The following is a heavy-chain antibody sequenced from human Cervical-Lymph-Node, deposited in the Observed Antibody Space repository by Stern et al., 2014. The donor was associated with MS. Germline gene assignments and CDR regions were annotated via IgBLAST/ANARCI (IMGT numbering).Heavy chain of an antibody. D-gene: IGHD3-10*01. CDR2: IYSSGGT. CDR1: GGSIISSSYF. V-gene: IGHV4-39*01. J-gene: IGHJ3*02. Sequence: QLQLQESSPGLVKPSETLSLTCTVSGGSIISSSYFWGWIRQPPGKGLEWIGSIYSSGGTFYNPSLNSRVPISVDPSKTQFPLRLTSVTAADTAVFYCARVRGDDSFDIWGQGTMVTVSS. CDR3: ARVRGDDSFDI.